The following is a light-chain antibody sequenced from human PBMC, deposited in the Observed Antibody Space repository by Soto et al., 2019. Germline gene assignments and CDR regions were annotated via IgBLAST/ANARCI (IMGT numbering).Light chain of an antibody. Sequence: EIVLTQSPGTLSLSPGERATLSCRASQSVPNSYLAWYQQKPGQAPRLLIYGASSRATGIPVRFSGSGSRTDFTLTISRLEPEDFAVYYCQQYGSSPSITFGQGTRLEIK. V-gene: IGKV3-20*01. J-gene: IGKJ5*01. CDR1: QSVPNSY. CDR3: QQYGSSPSIT. CDR2: GAS.